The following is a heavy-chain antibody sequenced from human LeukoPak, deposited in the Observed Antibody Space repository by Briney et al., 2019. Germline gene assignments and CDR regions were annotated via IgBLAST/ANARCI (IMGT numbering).Heavy chain of an antibody. V-gene: IGHV4-34*01. J-gene: IGHJ4*01. Sequence: PSETLSLTCAVYGGSFSGYYWSWIRQPPGKGLEWIGEINHSGSTNYNPSLKSRVTISVDTSKNQFSLKLSSVAAADTAVYYCARPRVRGVIIRGFDYWGQGTLVTVSS. CDR3: ARPRVRGVIIRGFDY. CDR1: GGSFSGYY. CDR2: INHSGST. D-gene: IGHD3-10*01.